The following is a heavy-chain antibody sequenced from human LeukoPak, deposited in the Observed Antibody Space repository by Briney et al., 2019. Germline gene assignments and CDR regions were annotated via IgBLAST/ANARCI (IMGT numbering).Heavy chain of an antibody. D-gene: IGHD2-2*01. CDR3: ATSTSRGPYYYYMDV. CDR2: ISSSGSTI. CDR1: GFTFSSYE. J-gene: IGHJ6*03. V-gene: IGHV3-48*03. Sequence: GGSLRLSCAASGFTFSSYEMNWVRQAPGKGLEWVSYISSSGSTIYYADSVKGRFTISRDNAKNSLYLQINSLRAEDTAVYYCATSTSRGPYYYYMDVWGKGTTVTVSS.